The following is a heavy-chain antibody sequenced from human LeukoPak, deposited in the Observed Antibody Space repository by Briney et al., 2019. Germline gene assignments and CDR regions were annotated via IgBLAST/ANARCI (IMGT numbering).Heavy chain of an antibody. CDR1: GFTFSSYW. V-gene: IGHV3-74*01. CDR2: INSDGSST. Sequence: GGSLRLSCAASGFTFSSYWMHWVRQAPGKGLVWVSRINSDGSSTCYADSVKGRFTISRDNAKNTLYPQMNSLRAEDTAVYYCASTYYYGSGGYYIYYYGMDVWGKGTTVTVSS. D-gene: IGHD3-10*01. CDR3: ASTYYYGSGGYYIYYYGMDV. J-gene: IGHJ6*04.